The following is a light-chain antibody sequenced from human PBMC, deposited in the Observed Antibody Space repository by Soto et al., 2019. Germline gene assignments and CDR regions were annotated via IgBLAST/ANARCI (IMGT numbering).Light chain of an antibody. J-gene: IGKJ2*01. CDR2: AAS. CDR1: QSISSY. Sequence: DIQMTQSPSSLSASVGDRVTITCRASQSISSYLNWYQQKPGKAPKLLIYAASSLQSGVPSRFSGSGSWTDFTLTIISLQPEDVATYYCQQSYSTLLYTFGQGTKLEIK. CDR3: QQSYSTLLYT. V-gene: IGKV1-39*01.